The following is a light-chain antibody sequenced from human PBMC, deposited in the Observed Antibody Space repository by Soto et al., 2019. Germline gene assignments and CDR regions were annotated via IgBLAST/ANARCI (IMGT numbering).Light chain of an antibody. J-gene: IGKJ5*01. CDR3: QQYNNWPPIT. CDR1: ESVSRNF. Sequence: ENVLTQSPGTLSLSPGERVTLSCRASESVSRNFLAWYQQKPGQAPRLLIYGASSRATGIPDRFSGSGSGTDFTLSISRLEPEDFAVYYCQQYNNWPPITFGQGTRLEIK. V-gene: IGKV3-20*01. CDR2: GAS.